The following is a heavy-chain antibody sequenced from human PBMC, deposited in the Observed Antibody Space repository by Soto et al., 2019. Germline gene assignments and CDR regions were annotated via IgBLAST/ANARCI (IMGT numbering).Heavy chain of an antibody. J-gene: IGHJ6*02. CDR1: GYTFTGYY. CDR2: INPNSGGT. CDR3: ARKPPPRYCTNGVCYDPDYYYYGMDV. V-gene: IGHV1-2*04. Sequence: ASVKVSCKASGYTFTGYYMHWVRQAPGQGLEWMGWINPNSGGTNYAQKFQGWVTMTRDRSISTAYMELSRLGSDDTAVYYCARKPPPRYCTNGVCYDPDYYYYGMDVWGQGTTVTVSS. D-gene: IGHD2-8*01.